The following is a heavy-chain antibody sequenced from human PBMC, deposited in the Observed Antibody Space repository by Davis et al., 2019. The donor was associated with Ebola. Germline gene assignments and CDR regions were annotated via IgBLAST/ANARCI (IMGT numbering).Heavy chain of an antibody. CDR2: ISGSGGST. V-gene: IGHV3-23*01. Sequence: GESLKISCAASGFTFSSYAMSWVRQAPGKGLEWVSAISGSGGSTYYADSVKGRFTISRDNSKNTLYLQMNSLRAEDTAVYYCARDWGYYGSGSYLDYGMDVWGQGTTVTVSS. J-gene: IGHJ6*02. D-gene: IGHD3-10*01. CDR1: GFTFSSYA. CDR3: ARDWGYYGSGSYLDYGMDV.